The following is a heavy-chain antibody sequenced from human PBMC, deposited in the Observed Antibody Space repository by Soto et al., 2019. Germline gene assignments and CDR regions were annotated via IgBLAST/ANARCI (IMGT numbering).Heavy chain of an antibody. Sequence: QMQLVESGGGVVQPGRSLRLSCAASGFTFSNYGMHWVRQAPGKGLEWVSLILNDGSEDFYRDSVKGRFTISRDNSRNICYLQMNRLREDDTALYYCVRGDDFGPNALDLWGQGTRVSVSS. CDR2: ILNDGSED. CDR1: GFTFSNYG. CDR3: VRGDDFGPNALDL. J-gene: IGHJ3*01. V-gene: IGHV3-33*01. D-gene: IGHD1-1*01.